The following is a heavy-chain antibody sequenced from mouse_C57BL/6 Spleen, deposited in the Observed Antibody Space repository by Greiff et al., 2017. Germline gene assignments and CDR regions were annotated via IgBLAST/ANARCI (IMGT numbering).Heavy chain of an antibody. J-gene: IGHJ2*01. V-gene: IGHV1-59*01. CDR3: ARSNDHEKFYFDY. CDR1: GYTFTSYW. CDR2: IDPSDSYT. Sequence: LQLQQPGAELVRPGTSVKLSCKASGYTFTSYWMHWVKQRPGQGLEWIGVIDPSDSYTNYNQKFKGKATLTVDTSSSTAYMQLSSLTSEDSAVYYCARSNDHEKFYFDYWGQGTTLTVSS.